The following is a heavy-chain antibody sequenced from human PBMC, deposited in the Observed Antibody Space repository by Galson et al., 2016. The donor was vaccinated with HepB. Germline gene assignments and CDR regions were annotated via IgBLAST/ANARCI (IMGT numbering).Heavy chain of an antibody. Sequence: SLRLSCAASGFTFSSYGMHWVRQAPGKGLEWVAILWYDGTHKYYADSVKGRFTASRDNSKNTLYLQMNSLRAEDTAVYYCARDRFPRVTRGRNWFDPWGQGTLVTVSS. CDR3: ARDRFPRVTRGRNWFDP. CDR2: LWYDGTHK. CDR1: GFTFSSYG. J-gene: IGHJ5*02. V-gene: IGHV3-33*01. D-gene: IGHD2-21*02.